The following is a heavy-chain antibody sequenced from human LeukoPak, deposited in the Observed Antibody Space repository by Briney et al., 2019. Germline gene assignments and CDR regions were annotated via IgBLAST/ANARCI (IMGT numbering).Heavy chain of an antibody. CDR3: TREEYSGYDWYS. CDR1: GYDFSTYA. D-gene: IGHD5-12*01. CDR2: VNPDNGNT. J-gene: IGHJ4*02. V-gene: IGHV1-8*01. Sequence: ASVKVSCKASGYDFSTYAINWVRVATGQGLEWMGWVNPDNGNTYYARRFQGRATMTRDTSISTAYMELSSLRSEDTAVYYCTREEYSGYDWYSWGQGTLVTVSS.